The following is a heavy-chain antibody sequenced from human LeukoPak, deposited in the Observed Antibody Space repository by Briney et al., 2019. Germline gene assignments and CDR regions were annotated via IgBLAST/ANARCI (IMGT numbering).Heavy chain of an antibody. J-gene: IGHJ3*02. CDR2: TYYKSKWYN. V-gene: IGHV6-1*01. CDR3: ARDAGWGYDAFDI. D-gene: IGHD6-19*01. CDR1: GDSVFVNRDV. Sequence: SQTLSLTSGISGDSVFVNRDVWNWIRQSPSRGIEWLGRTYYKSKWYNNYAVSVKSRITISPDTSKNQFSLQLNSVTPEDTAVYYCARDAGWGYDAFDIWGQGTMVTVSS.